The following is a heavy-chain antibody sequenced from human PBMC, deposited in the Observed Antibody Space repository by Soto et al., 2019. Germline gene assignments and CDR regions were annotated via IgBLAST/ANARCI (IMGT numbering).Heavy chain of an antibody. CDR2: IYYSGST. CDR1: GVSVSSGSYY. Sequence: SETLSLTCPVSGVSVSSGSYYWSWLRQPPGKGLEWIGYIYYSGSTNYNPSLKSRVTISVDTSKNQFSLKLTSVTAADTAVYYCARDSKRGYSGYDKLDYWGQGTLVTVSS. D-gene: IGHD5-12*01. V-gene: IGHV4-61*01. CDR3: ARDSKRGYSGYDKLDY. J-gene: IGHJ4*02.